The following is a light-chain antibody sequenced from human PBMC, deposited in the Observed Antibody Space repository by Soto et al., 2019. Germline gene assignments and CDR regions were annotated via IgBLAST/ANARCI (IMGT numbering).Light chain of an antibody. J-gene: IGKJ5*01. CDR1: QSIRSER. CDR2: DAS. Sequence: EIVLTQSPDTLSLSPGERATLSCRASQSIRSERLAWYQQKPGQAPRLVIFDASNRASGMPERFSGSGSGTDFTLTISSLEPEDFAVYYCQQRSNWPPITFGQGTLLEIK. V-gene: IGKV3-11*01. CDR3: QQRSNWPPIT.